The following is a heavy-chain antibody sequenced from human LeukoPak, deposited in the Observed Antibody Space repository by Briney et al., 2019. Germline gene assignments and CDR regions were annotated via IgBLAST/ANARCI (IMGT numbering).Heavy chain of an antibody. CDR3: ARLGTYDSSGYYYYYFDY. D-gene: IGHD3-22*01. CDR1: GFTFSSYA. V-gene: IGHV3-7*01. J-gene: IGHJ4*02. CDR2: IKQDGSEK. Sequence: GGSLRLSCAASGFTFSSYAMSWVRQAPGKGLEWVANIKQDGSEKYYVDSVKGRFTISRDNAKNSLYLQMNSLRAEDTAVYYCARLGTYDSSGYYYYYFDYWGQGTLVTVSS.